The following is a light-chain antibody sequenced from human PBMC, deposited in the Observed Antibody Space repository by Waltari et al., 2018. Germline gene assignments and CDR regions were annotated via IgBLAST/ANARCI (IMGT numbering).Light chain of an antibody. V-gene: IGKV3-20*01. Sequence: EIVLTQSPGTLSLSPGERATLSCRASQRVSSSYLAWYPQKPGQAPRLLIYGASSRATGIPDRFSGSGSGTDFTLTISRLEPEDFAVYYCQQYGSSSWTFGQGTKVEIK. J-gene: IGKJ1*01. CDR2: GAS. CDR1: QRVSSSY. CDR3: QQYGSSSWT.